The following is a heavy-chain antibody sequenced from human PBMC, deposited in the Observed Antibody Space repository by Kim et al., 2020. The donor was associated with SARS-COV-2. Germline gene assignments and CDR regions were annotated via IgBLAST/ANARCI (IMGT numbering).Heavy chain of an antibody. Sequence: SVKGRFTISRDNSKSTLFLQMNNLRAEDMAIYYCAKALGASPYNSDWQFDYWGQGSLVTVSS. D-gene: IGHD6-19*01. J-gene: IGHJ4*02. CDR3: AKALGASPYNSDWQFDY. V-gene: IGHV3-23*01.